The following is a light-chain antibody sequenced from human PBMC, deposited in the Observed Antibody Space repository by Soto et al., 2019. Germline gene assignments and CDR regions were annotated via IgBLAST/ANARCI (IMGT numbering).Light chain of an antibody. Sequence: QSVLTQPASVSGSPGQSITISCTGTNSDIGAYNSVSWYQQHPGIAPPLMIYDVSYRPSVISSRFSASKSGNTASLTISGLQAADEADYYCSSFTTSGARVFGGGTKLTVL. V-gene: IGLV2-14*03. CDR1: NSDIGAYNS. CDR2: DVS. J-gene: IGLJ2*01. CDR3: SSFTTSGARV.